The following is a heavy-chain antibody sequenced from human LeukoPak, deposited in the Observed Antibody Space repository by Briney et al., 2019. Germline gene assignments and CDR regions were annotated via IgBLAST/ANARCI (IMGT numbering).Heavy chain of an antibody. CDR2: IGPSGTNT. CDR3: AQDRAYIQFYF. J-gene: IGHJ4*02. CDR1: GFTFSNYG. Sequence: PGGSLRLSCAASGFTFSNYGMNRVRQAPGKGLEWVSGIGPSGTNTHYADSVKGRFTISRDNSKNTVYLQVNSLRAEDTALYYCAQDRAYIQFYFWGQGTLVTVSS. V-gene: IGHV3-23*01. D-gene: IGHD5-18*01.